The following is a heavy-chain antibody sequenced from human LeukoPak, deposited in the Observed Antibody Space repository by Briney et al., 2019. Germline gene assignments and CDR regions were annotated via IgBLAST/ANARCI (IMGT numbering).Heavy chain of an antibody. Sequence: GGSLRLACAASGFTFSSYSMNWVRQAPGKGLEWVSYISSSSSTIYYADSVKGRFTISRDSAKNSLYLQMNSLRAEDTSVYYCARSPAYYYYGMDVWGQGTTVTVSS. D-gene: IGHD6-25*01. J-gene: IGHJ6*02. V-gene: IGHV3-48*04. CDR3: ARSPAYYYYGMDV. CDR1: GFTFSSYS. CDR2: ISSSSSTI.